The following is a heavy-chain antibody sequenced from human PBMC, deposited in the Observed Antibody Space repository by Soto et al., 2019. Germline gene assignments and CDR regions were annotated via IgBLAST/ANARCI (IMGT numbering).Heavy chain of an antibody. CDR1: GYTFTGHY. V-gene: IGHV1-2*02. J-gene: IGHJ4*02. Sequence: ASVKVSCKASGYTFTGHYIHWVRQAPEQGPEWMGEIGPESGATWYAQKFQGRVTMTRDMSITTVYMELNNLSPDDTAVYYCGRGRSGQIVVFYWGQGTPVTVSS. CDR2: IGPESGAT. CDR3: GRGRSGQIVVFY. D-gene: IGHD5-12*01.